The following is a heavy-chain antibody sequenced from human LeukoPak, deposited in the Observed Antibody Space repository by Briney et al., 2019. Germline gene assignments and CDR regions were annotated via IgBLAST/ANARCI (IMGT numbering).Heavy chain of an antibody. CDR1: GFTFSTYA. CDR3: APYRQQVTIEAY. D-gene: IGHD3-10*01. Sequence: GGSLRLSCAASGFTFSTYAMMWVRQTPGKGLEWVSAIGGSGDTTYYADSVKGRFTISRDNSKNTLYLQMNNLRAEDTAVYYCAPYRQQVTIEAYWGQGTLVIVSS. V-gene: IGHV3-23*01. CDR2: IGGSGDTT. J-gene: IGHJ4*02.